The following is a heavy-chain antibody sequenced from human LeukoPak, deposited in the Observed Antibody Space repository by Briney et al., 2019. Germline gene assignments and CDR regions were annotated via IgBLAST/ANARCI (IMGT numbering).Heavy chain of an antibody. CDR1: GYTFTGYY. J-gene: IGHJ6*03. V-gene: IGHV1-2*02. CDR2: INPNSGGT. D-gene: IGHD2-2*02. CDR3: ARGPSCYTRGYYYYYYMDV. Sequence: ASVKVSFKASGYTFTGYYMHWVRQAPGQGLEGMGWINPNSGGTNYAQKFQGRVTMTRDTSISTAYMELSRLRSDDTAVYYCARGPSCYTRGYYYYYYMDVWGKGTTVTVSS.